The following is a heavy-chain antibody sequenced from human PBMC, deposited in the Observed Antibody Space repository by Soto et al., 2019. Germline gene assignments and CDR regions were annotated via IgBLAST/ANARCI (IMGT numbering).Heavy chain of an antibody. V-gene: IGHV3-23*01. D-gene: IGHD6-19*01. CDR2: VSGSDTT. Sequence: EVQLLESGGGLVQPGGSLRLSCAASGFTFSDYVMSWVRQAPGKGLEWVSAVSGSDTTQYVDSVKGRFTISRYNSKNTLHLQMNSLRAEDTALYYCAKAVYSNGWYPFDYWGQGTLVTVSS. J-gene: IGHJ4*02. CDR3: AKAVYSNGWYPFDY. CDR1: GFTFSDYV.